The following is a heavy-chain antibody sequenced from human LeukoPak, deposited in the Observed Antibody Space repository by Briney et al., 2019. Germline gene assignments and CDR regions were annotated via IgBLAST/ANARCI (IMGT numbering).Heavy chain of an antibody. Sequence: SETLSLTCTVSGGSISSYYWSWIRQPPGKGLEWIGYIYYSGSTNYNPSLKSRVTISVDTSKNQFSLKLSSVTAADTAVYYCARRRLRSDCYYGMDVWGQGTTVTVSS. CDR3: ARRRLRSDCYYGMDV. CDR2: IYYSGST. D-gene: IGHD4-17*01. V-gene: IGHV4-59*08. CDR1: GGSISSYY. J-gene: IGHJ6*02.